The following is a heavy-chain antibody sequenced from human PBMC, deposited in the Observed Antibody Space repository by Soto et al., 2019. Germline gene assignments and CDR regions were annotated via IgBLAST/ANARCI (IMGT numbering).Heavy chain of an antibody. CDR3: AKDPQSPFWAAAGTHDAFDI. V-gene: IGHV3-30*18. J-gene: IGHJ3*02. Sequence: QVQLVESGGGVVQPGRSLRLSCAPSGFTFSSYGMHWVRQAPGKGLEWVAVISYDGSNKYYADSVKGRFTISRDNSKNTLYLQMNSLRAEDTAVYYCAKDPQSPFWAAAGTHDAFDIWGQGTMVTVSS. D-gene: IGHD6-13*01. CDR2: ISYDGSNK. CDR1: GFTFSSYG.